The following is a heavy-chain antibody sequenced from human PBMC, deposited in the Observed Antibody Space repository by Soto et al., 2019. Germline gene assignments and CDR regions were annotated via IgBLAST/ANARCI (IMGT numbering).Heavy chain of an antibody. CDR2: INAGNGNT. Sequence: QVQLVLSGAEVKKPGASVKVSCKASGYTFTSYAMHWVRQAPGQRLEWMGWINAGNGNTKYSQKFQGRVTITRDTSASTAYMELSSLRSEDTAVYYCASSKPAATVSHYYGMDVWGQGTTVTVSS. CDR3: ASSKPAATVSHYYGMDV. D-gene: IGHD2-2*01. J-gene: IGHJ6*02. V-gene: IGHV1-3*01. CDR1: GYTFTSYA.